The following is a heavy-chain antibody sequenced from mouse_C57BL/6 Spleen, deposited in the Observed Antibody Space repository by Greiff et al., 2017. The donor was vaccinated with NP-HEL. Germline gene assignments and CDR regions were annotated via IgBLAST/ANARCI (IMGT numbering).Heavy chain of an antibody. CDR1: GFSFNTYA. V-gene: IGHV10-1*01. Sequence: DVKLVESGGGLVQPKGSLKLSCAASGFSFNTYAMNWVRQAPGKGLEWVARIRSKSNNYATDYTDSVKDRFTISRDDSESMIYLQMKNSKTEDTAMYYCVRQAIYYDYFDYWVQGTTLTVSS. CDR2: IRSKSNNYAT. J-gene: IGHJ2*01. CDR3: VRQAIYYDYFDY. D-gene: IGHD2-4*01.